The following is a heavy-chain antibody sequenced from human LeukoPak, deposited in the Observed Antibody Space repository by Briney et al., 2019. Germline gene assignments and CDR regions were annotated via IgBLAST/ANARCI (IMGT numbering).Heavy chain of an antibody. D-gene: IGHD3-3*01. CDR2: ITSSGSAI. CDR1: GFTFSSYE. CDR3: ATSGYYSYYYYYYYMDV. Sequence: GGSLRLSCAASGFTFSSYEMNWVRQAPGKGLEWVSYITSSGSAIYYADSVKGRFTISRDNAKNSLYLQMNSLRAEDTAVYYCATSGYYSYYYYYYYMDVWGKGTTVTISS. V-gene: IGHV3-48*03. J-gene: IGHJ6*03.